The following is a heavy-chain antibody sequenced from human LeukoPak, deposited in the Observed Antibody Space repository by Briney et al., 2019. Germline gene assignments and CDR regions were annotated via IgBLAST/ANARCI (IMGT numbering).Heavy chain of an antibody. CDR1: GFTFSSYS. Sequence: GGSLRLSCAASGFTFSSYSMNWVRQAPGKGLEWVSSISSSSSYIYYADSVKGRFTISRDNAKNSLYLQMNSLRAEDTAVYYCAREHYCSSTSCYADYYYYYGMDVWGQXTXVTVSS. V-gene: IGHV3-21*01. J-gene: IGHJ6*02. D-gene: IGHD2-2*01. CDR2: ISSSSSYI. CDR3: AREHYCSSTSCYADYYYYYGMDV.